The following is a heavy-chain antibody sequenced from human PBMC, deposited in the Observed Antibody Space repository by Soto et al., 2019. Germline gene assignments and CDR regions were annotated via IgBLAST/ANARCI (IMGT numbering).Heavy chain of an antibody. D-gene: IGHD6-19*01. CDR1: GGSFSGYY. CDR3: ARGREQWLVDAFDI. Sequence: TSETLSLTCAVYGGSFSGYYWSWIRQPPGKGLEWIGEINHSGSTNYNPSLKSRVTISVDTSKNQFSLKLNSVTAADTAVYYCARGREQWLVDAFDIWGQGTMVTVS. J-gene: IGHJ3*02. CDR2: INHSGST. V-gene: IGHV4-34*01.